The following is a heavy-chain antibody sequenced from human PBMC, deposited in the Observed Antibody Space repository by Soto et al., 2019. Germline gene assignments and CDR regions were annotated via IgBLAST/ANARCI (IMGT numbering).Heavy chain of an antibody. CDR2: ISYDGSNK. V-gene: IGHV3-30*18. CDR3: AKDERQWLPTGTWFDP. D-gene: IGHD6-19*01. Sequence: GGSLRLSCAASGFTFSSYGMHWVRQAPGKGLEWVALISYDGSNKYYADSVKGRFTVSRGISKNTLYLQMSGLRPEDTAVYYCAKDERQWLPTGTWFDPRGQGTLVTVSS. CDR1: GFTFSSYG. J-gene: IGHJ5*02.